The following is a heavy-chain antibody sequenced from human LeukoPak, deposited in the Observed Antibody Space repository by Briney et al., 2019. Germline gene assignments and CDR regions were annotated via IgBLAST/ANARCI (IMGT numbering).Heavy chain of an antibody. D-gene: IGHD3-22*01. J-gene: IGHJ4*02. Sequence: SVTVSCKASGGTFSSYVISWVRQAPGQGLEWMGRIIPILGIANYAQKFRGRVTITADKSTSTAYMELSSLRSEDTAVYYCASPPADYYDSRDYFDYWGQGTLVTVSS. CDR1: GGTFSSYV. CDR2: IIPILGIA. CDR3: ASPPADYYDSRDYFDY. V-gene: IGHV1-69*04.